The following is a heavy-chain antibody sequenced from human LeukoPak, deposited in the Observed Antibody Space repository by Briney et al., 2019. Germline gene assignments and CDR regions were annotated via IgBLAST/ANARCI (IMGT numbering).Heavy chain of an antibody. CDR2: MNPNSRNT. CDR1: GYTFTSYD. D-gene: IGHD3-22*01. J-gene: IGHJ4*02. CDR3: ARVYSDSSGYYVQGFDY. V-gene: IGHV1-8*01. Sequence: ASVKVSCKASGYTFTSYDINWVRQAAGQGLEWVGWMNPNSRNTGYAQKFQGRVTMTMNTAISTAYMELSSLRSDDTAVYYCARVYSDSSGYYVQGFDYWGQETLVTVSS.